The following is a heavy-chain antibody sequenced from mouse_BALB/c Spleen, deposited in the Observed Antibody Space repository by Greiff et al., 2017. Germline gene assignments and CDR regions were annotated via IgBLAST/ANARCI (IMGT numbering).Heavy chain of an antibody. D-gene: IGHD2-14*01. CDR1: GFSLSRYS. V-gene: IGHV2-6-4*01. J-gene: IGHJ2*01. CDR2: IWGGGST. CDR3: ARTGNRYDHFNY. Sequence: VHLVESGPGLVAPSQSLSITCTVSGFSLSRYSVHWVRQPPGKGLEWLGMIWGGGSTDYNSALKSRLSISQDNSKSQVFLKMNSLQTDDTAMYYCARTGNRYDHFNYWGQGTTLTVSS.